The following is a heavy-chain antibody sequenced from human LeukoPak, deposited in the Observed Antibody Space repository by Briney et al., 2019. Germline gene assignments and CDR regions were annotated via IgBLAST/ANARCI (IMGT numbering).Heavy chain of an antibody. J-gene: IGHJ6*03. D-gene: IGHD5-18*01. CDR1: GYTFTSYY. CDR2: INPSGGST. Sequence: GASVKVSCKASGYTFTSYYMHWVRQAPGQGLEWMGIINPSGGSTSYAQKFQGRVTMTRDTSTSTVYMELSSLRSEDTAVYYCARGHLSNSYGYDSYYYYYMDVWGKGTTVTISS. V-gene: IGHV1-46*01. CDR3: ARGHLSNSYGYDSYYYYYMDV.